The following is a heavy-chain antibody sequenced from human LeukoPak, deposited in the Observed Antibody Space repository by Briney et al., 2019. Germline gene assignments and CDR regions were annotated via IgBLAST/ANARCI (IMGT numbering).Heavy chain of an antibody. J-gene: IGHJ4*02. CDR1: GYSFTNTS. CDR3: ARPIAAAGTDLGY. Sequence: GESLKISCKASGYSFTNTSIGWVRQMPGKGLEWMGIIYPGDSDTRYSSSFQGQVTISADKSITTAYLQWSSLKASDTAMYYCARPIAAAGTDLGYWGQGTLVTVSS. CDR2: IYPGDSDT. D-gene: IGHD6-13*01. V-gene: IGHV5-51*01.